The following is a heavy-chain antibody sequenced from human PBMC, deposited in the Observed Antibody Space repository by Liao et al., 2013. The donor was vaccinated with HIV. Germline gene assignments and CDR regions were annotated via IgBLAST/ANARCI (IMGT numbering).Heavy chain of an antibody. J-gene: IGHJ5*02. CDR1: GAPLSGYS. D-gene: IGHD1-14*01. V-gene: IGHV4-34*01. CDR3: ARGQYHHRWFDP. CDR2: ISHSGNT. Sequence: QVRLDQWGAGLLKPSETLSLTCAVYGAPLSGYSWNWIRQSPEKGLEWIGEISHSGNTDYNPSLKTRFTISVDTSKNQFSLKVRSVTAADTAVYYCARGQYHHRWFDPWGQGTLVTVSS.